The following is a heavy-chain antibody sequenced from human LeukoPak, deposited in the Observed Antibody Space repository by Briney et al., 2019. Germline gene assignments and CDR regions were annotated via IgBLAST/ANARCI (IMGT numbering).Heavy chain of an antibody. CDR1: GFTFSSYA. V-gene: IGHV3-23*01. J-gene: IGHJ3*02. Sequence: GGSPRLSCAASGFTFSSYAMSWVRQAPGKGLEWVSAISGSGGSTYYADSVKGRFTISRDNSKNTLYLQMNSLRAEDTAVYYCHSDYYGDYEGVDAFDIWGQGTMVTVSS. D-gene: IGHD4-17*01. CDR2: ISGSGGST. CDR3: HSDYYGDYEGVDAFDI.